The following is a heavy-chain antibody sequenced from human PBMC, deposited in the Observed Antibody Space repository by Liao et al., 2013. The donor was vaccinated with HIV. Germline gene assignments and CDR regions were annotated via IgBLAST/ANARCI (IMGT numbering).Heavy chain of an antibody. V-gene: IGHV4-39*07. Sequence: QLQLQESGPGPVKPSETLSLTCTVSGGSITNNNYYWAWIRQPPGKGLEWIGTIYYTGSTFYNPSLKGRVTISVDTSKNQFSLKLSSVTAADTATYYCARDSRIHLWIDFWGQGTLVPVSS. CDR3: ARDSRIHLWIDF. D-gene: IGHD5-18*01. CDR1: GGSITNNNYY. CDR2: IYYTGST. J-gene: IGHJ5*01.